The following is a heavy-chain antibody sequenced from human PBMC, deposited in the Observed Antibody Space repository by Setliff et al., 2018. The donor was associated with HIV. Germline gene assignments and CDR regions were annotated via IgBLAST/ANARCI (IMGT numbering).Heavy chain of an antibody. CDR2: IYTSGST. CDR3: ARGGDGYNYFDY. J-gene: IGHJ4*02. D-gene: IGHD5-12*01. V-gene: IGHV4-4*07. CDR1: GGSISSYY. Sequence: SETLSLTCTVSGGSISSYYWSWIRQPAGKGLEWIGRIYTSGSTNYNSSLKSRVTISVDTSKNQFSLNLSSVTAADTAVYYCARGGDGYNYFDYWGQGTLVTVSS.